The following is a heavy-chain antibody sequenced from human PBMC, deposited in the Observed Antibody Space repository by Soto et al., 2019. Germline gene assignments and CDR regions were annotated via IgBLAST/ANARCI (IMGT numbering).Heavy chain of an antibody. CDR1: GFSFSTHG. V-gene: IGHV3-33*01. D-gene: IGHD4-17*01. Sequence: QVQLVESGGGVVRPGRSLRLSCAATGFSFSTHGMHWVRQAPGKGLEWVAVIVNDGSEQDYSDSVKGRFTISRDDSKNTLYLQMNNLRAEDTAVYYCARDDNYADNGLDHWGQGILVTVSS. CDR2: IVNDGSEQ. J-gene: IGHJ4*02. CDR3: ARDDNYADNGLDH.